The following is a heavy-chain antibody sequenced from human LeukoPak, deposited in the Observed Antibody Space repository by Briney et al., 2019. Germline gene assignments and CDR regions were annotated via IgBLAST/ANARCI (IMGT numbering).Heavy chain of an antibody. V-gene: IGHV3-11*04. CDR2: ISSCGSTI. J-gene: IGHJ4*02. D-gene: IGHD2-8*01. Sequence: GGSLRLSCAASGFTFSDYYMSWIRQAPGKGLEWVSYISSCGSTIYYADSVKGRFTISRDNAKNSLYLQMNSLRAEDTAVYYCARPDCTNGVCRYYFDYWGQGTLVTVSS. CDR3: ARPDCTNGVCRYYFDY. CDR1: GFTFSDYY.